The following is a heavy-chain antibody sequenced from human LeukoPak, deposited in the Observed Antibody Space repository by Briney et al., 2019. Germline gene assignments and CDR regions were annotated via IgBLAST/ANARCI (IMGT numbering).Heavy chain of an antibody. CDR2: IYYSGST. Sequence: SETLSLTCTVSGGSVSSSSYYWGWIRQPPGKGLEWIGSIYYSGSTYYNPSLKSRVTISVDTSKNQFSLKLSSVTAADTAVYYCARETPPELRYFDWPPPRVDYYYYMDVWGKGTTVTVSS. D-gene: IGHD3-9*01. CDR1: GGSVSSSSYY. J-gene: IGHJ6*03. V-gene: IGHV4-39*07. CDR3: ARETPPELRYFDWPPPRVDYYYYMDV.